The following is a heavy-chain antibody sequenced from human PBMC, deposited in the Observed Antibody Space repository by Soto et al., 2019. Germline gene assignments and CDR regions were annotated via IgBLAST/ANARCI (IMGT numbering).Heavy chain of an antibody. CDR2: IYYSGKT. V-gene: IGHV4-39*01. Sequence: SETLSLTCTLSGASITSTTYFWAWIRQPPGKGLEWVGRIYYSGKTHYNPSLKSRVTISVDGSKNQFSLQMTSVTAADTAVYYCAKNLPRTGRFDYWGQGALVTVSS. CDR1: GASITSTTYF. J-gene: IGHJ4*02. CDR3: AKNLPRTGRFDY.